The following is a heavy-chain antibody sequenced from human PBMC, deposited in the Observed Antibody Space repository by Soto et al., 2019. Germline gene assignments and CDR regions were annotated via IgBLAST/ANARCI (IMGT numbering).Heavy chain of an antibody. CDR2: INPSGGST. CDR3: ARDWPATGWGIGNYYYYYYGMDV. CDR1: GYTFTSYY. V-gene: IGHV1-46*01. J-gene: IGHJ6*02. Sequence: QVQLVQSGAEVKKPGASVKVSCKVSGYTFTSYYMHWVRQAPGQGLEWMGIINPSGGSTSYAQKFLGRVTMTRGTSTSTVYMELSSLRSEDTAVYYCARDWPATGWGIGNYYYYYYGMDVWGQGTTVTVSS. D-gene: IGHD3-16*01.